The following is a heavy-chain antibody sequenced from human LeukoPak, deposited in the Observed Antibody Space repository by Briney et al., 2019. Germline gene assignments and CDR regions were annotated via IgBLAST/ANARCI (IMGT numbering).Heavy chain of an antibody. D-gene: IGHD1-26*01. Sequence: GGSLRLSCEASGSPFSNYYMIWIPQAPGEGREGISYISGSGKTMYHADSVKGRFTISRDNTKNSLYLQMNSLRAEDTAVYYCARGGRWWEPGDSWGQGTLVIVSS. CDR1: GSPFSNYY. V-gene: IGHV3-11*01. CDR2: ISGSGKTM. J-gene: IGHJ5*02. CDR3: ARGGRWWEPGDS.